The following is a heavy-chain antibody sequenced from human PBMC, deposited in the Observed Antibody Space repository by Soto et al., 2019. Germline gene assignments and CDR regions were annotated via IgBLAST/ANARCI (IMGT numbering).Heavy chain of an antibody. CDR2: ISAYNGNT. V-gene: IGHV1-18*01. Sequence: ASVKVSCKASGYTFTSYGISWVRQAPGQGLEWMGWISAYNGNTNYAQKLQGRVTMTTDTSTSTAYMELRSLRSDDTAVYYCARDVYYYDSSGYHHFDYWGRGTLVTVSS. J-gene: IGHJ4*02. CDR1: GYTFTSYG. D-gene: IGHD3-22*01. CDR3: ARDVYYYDSSGYHHFDY.